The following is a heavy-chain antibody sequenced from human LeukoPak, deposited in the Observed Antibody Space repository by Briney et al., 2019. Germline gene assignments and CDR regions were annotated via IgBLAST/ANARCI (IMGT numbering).Heavy chain of an antibody. CDR2: INPNSGGT. D-gene: IGHD3-22*01. CDR1: GYTFTGYY. CDR3: TRKGGHYDQIPFDP. V-gene: IGHV1-2*02. J-gene: IGHJ5*02. Sequence: ASVKVSCKASGYTFTGYYMHWVRQAPGQGLEWMGWINPNSGGTNYAQKFQGRVTMTRDTSISTAYMELSRLRSDDTAVYYCTRKGGHYDQIPFDPWGQGTLVTVSS.